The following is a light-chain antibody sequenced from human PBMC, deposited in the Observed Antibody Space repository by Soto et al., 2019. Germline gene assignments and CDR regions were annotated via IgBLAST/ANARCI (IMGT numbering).Light chain of an antibody. CDR3: QHYGSSLMYT. CDR2: GAS. CDR1: QSVSSSY. Sequence: EIVLTQSPGTLSLSPGERATLSCRASQSVSSSYLAWYQQKPGQAPRLLIYGASSRATGIPDRFSGSGSGTDFTLTISRLEPEDFEVYYCQHYGSSLMYTFGQGTKLEI. V-gene: IGKV3-20*01. J-gene: IGKJ2*01.